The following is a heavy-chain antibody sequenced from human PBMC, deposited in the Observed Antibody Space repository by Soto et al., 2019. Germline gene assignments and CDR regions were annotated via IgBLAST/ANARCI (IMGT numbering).Heavy chain of an antibody. D-gene: IGHD1-26*01. CDR3: ARHRVVGASLNY. J-gene: IGHJ4*02. CDR1: VGPISIISYT. V-gene: IGHV4-39*01. Sequence: QLQLQESGPGLPKPPEPLSLPATVSVGPISIISYTWGWTGHPPGKGLEWIGTISYSGSTYCNPSLKSRVTISVDTSKNQFSLKLNSVSAADTAVYYCARHRVVGASLNYWGQGTLVTVSS. CDR2: ISYSGST.